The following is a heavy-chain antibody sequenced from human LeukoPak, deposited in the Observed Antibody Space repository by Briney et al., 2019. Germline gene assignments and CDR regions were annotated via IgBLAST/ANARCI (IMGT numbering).Heavy chain of an antibody. V-gene: IGHV3-48*04. CDR2: ISSSSSTI. CDR1: GFTFSSYS. D-gene: IGHD6-13*01. CDR3: ARAPEGIAAAGMGTEFDY. Sequence: TGGSLRLSCAASGFTFSSYSMNWVRQAPGKGLEWVSYISSSSSTIYYADSVKGRFTISRDNAKNSPYLQMNSLRAEDTAVYYCARAPEGIAAAGMGTEFDYWGQGTLVTVSS. J-gene: IGHJ4*02.